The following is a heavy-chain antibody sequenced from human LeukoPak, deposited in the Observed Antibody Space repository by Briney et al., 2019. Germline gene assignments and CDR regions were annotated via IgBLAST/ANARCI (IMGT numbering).Heavy chain of an antibody. CDR2: IRYDGSNK. D-gene: IGHD2-2*01. J-gene: IGHJ4*02. V-gene: IGHV3-30*02. CDR3: AKGIPAGFDY. CDR1: GFTLSSYG. Sequence: GGALRLSCAASGFTLSSYGMHWVRQAPGKGLEWVAFIRYDGSNKYYADSVKGRFTISRDNSKNTLYLQMNSLRAEDTAVYYCAKGIPAGFDYWGQGTLVTVSS.